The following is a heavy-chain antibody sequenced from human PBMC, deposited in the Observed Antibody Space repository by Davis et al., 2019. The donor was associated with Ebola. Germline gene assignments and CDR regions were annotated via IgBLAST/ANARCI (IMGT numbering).Heavy chain of an antibody. V-gene: IGHV1-69*13. J-gene: IGHJ4*02. CDR1: GGTFSSYA. Sequence: SVKVSCKASGGTFSSYAISWVRQAPGQGLEWMGGIIPIFGTANYAQKFQGRVTITADESTSTAYMELSSLRSEDTAVYYCARVGLSGSYLGYWGQGTLVTVSS. CDR3: ARVGLSGSYLGY. CDR2: IIPIFGTA. D-gene: IGHD1-26*01.